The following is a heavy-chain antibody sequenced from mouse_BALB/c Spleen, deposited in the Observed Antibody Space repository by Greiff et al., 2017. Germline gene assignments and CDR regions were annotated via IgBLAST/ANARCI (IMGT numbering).Heavy chain of an antibody. D-gene: IGHD1-1*01. CDR2: IWAGGST. CDR3: AREGIYYYGSSPLDY. J-gene: IGHJ2*01. CDR1: GFSLTSYG. V-gene: IGHV2-9*02. Sequence: VQLQESGPGLVAPSQSLSITCTVSGFSLTSYGVHWVRQPPGKGLEWLGVIWAGGSTNYNSALMSRLSISKDNSKSQVFLKMNSLQTDDTAMYYCAREGIYYYGSSPLDYWGQGTTLTVSS.